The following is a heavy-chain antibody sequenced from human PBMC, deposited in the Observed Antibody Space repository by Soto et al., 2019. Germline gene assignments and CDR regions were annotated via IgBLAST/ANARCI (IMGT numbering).Heavy chain of an antibody. CDR1: GGSISSGGYY. V-gene: IGHV4-31*03. CDR3: ARVSRTGTGYYYYMDV. Sequence: PSETLSLTSTVSGGSISSGGYYWSWIRQHPGKGLEWIGYIYYSGSTYYNPSLKSRVTISVDTSKNQFSLKLSSVTAADTAVYYCARVSRTGTGYYYYMDVWGKGTTVTVSS. J-gene: IGHJ6*03. CDR2: IYYSGST. D-gene: IGHD1-7*01.